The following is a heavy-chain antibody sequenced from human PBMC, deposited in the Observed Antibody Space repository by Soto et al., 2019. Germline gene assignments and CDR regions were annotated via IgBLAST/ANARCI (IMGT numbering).Heavy chain of an antibody. Sequence: PVKVSCKAAGGTFSSYTISWVRQAPGQGLEWMGGIIPIFGTANYAQKFQGRVTITADESTSTAYMELSSLRSEDTAVYYCARIVDTAMVTRDYYYYGMDVWGQGTTVTVSS. CDR3: ARIVDTAMVTRDYYYYGMDV. J-gene: IGHJ6*02. D-gene: IGHD5-18*01. CDR2: IIPIFGTA. V-gene: IGHV1-69*13. CDR1: GGTFSSYT.